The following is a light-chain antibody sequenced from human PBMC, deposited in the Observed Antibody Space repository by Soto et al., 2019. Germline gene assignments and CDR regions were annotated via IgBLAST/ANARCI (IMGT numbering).Light chain of an antibody. J-gene: IGLJ3*02. CDR3: SSYAVRHVWV. V-gene: IGLV2-11*01. CDR1: SSDV. CDR2: DVY. Sequence: QSALTQSRSVSGSPGQSVTISCTGTSSDVSWYQHHPGKAPKPMIYDVYKRPAGVPDRSYGSKSGNTASLTISGLQADDEGDYYCSSYAVRHVWVFGGGTQLTVL.